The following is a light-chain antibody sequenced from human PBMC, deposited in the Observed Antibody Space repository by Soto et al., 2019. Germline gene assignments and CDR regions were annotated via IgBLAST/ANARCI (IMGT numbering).Light chain of an antibody. J-gene: IGLJ2*01. CDR2: DVS. V-gene: IGLV2-14*01. Sequence: QSVLTQPASVSGSPGQSITISCTGTTSDVGAYNYVSWYQQHPGEAPRLMIYDVSYRPSGVSNRFSGSKSGNTASLTISGLRAEDEADYYCSSYSSISYVIFGGGTQVTVL. CDR3: SSYSSISYVI. CDR1: TSDVGAYNY.